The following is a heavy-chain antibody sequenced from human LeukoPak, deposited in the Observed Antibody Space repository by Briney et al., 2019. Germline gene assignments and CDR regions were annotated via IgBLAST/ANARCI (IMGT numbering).Heavy chain of an antibody. J-gene: IGHJ4*02. V-gene: IGHV3-23*01. Sequence: GGSLRLSCAASGFAFSNYAMSWVRQAPGKGLEWVSSLSGGGDSRYYADSVMGRFTISRDNSKNTLYLQMNSLRAEDTAVYYCAKAVRSMVTGGGYFDSWGQGTLVTVSS. D-gene: IGHD3-10*01. CDR2: LSGGGDSR. CDR1: GFAFSNYA. CDR3: AKAVRSMVTGGGYFDS.